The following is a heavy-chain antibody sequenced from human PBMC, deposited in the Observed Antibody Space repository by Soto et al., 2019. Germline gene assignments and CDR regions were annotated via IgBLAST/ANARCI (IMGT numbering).Heavy chain of an antibody. Sequence: GGSLRLSCAASGFTFSNAWMSWVRQAPGKGLEWVGRIKSKTDGGTTDYAAPVKGRFTISRDDSKNTLYLQMNSLKTEDTAVYYCTTDLLRYYYGSGGRPYYYHYGMDVWGPGTTVTVSS. CDR3: TTDLLRYYYGSGGRPYYYHYGMDV. V-gene: IGHV3-15*01. J-gene: IGHJ6*02. D-gene: IGHD3-10*01. CDR1: GFTFSNAW. CDR2: IKSKTDGGTT.